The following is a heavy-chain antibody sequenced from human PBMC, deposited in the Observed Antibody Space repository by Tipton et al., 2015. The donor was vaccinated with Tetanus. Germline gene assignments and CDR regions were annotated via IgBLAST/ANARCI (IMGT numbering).Heavy chain of an antibody. J-gene: IGHJ4*02. CDR1: EFTSSISS. Sequence: SLRLSCAASEFTSSISSMSWVRQAPGKGLEWLSAITTGGGSAYYADSVKGRFTISSGTSKNTLNLQMTNLRAEDTAIYFCTKDRSGPSPYWGQGTLVTVSS. D-gene: IGHD1-26*01. CDR2: ITTGGGSA. V-gene: IGHV3-23*01. CDR3: TKDRSGPSPY.